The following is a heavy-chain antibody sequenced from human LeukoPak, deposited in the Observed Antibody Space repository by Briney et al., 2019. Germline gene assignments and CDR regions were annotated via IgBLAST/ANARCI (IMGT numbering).Heavy chain of an antibody. D-gene: IGHD2-2*01. J-gene: IGHJ4*02. CDR2: INLDGSET. V-gene: IGHV3-7*05. Sequence: GGSLRLSCAASGFTFTDYWMTWVRQAPGKGLEWVANINLDGSETYYVDSVKGRFTISRDNAKNSLYLQMNGLRVEDTAVYYCARVKSRAFDNWGQGALVTVSA. CDR1: GFTFTDYW. CDR3: ARVKSRAFDN.